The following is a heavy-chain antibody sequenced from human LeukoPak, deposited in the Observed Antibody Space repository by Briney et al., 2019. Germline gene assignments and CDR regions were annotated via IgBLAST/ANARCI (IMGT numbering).Heavy chain of an antibody. J-gene: IGHJ3*02. D-gene: IGHD6-19*01. Sequence: GGSLRLSCAASGFTFSSYAMSWVRQAPGKGLEWVSAISGSGSSTYYADSVKGRFTISRDNSKNTLYLQMNSPRAEDTAVYYCAKVYSSGWYSGAFDIWGQGTMVTVSS. CDR2: ISGSGSST. V-gene: IGHV3-23*01. CDR3: AKVYSSGWYSGAFDI. CDR1: GFTFSSYA.